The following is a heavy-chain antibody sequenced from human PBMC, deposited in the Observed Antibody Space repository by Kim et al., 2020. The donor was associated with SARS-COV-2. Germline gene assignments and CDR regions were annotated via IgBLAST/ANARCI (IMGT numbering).Heavy chain of an antibody. D-gene: IGHD3-9*01. CDR1: GFTFDDYA. CDR3: AKDTYYDILTGSSDAFDI. V-gene: IGHV3-9*01. J-gene: IGHJ3*02. CDR2: ISCNSGSI. Sequence: GGSLRLSCAASGFTFDDYAMHWVRQAPGKGLEWVSGISCNSGSIGYADSVQGRFTISRDNAKNSLYLQMNSLRAEDTALYYCAKDTYYDILTGSSDAFDIWGQGTMVTVSS.